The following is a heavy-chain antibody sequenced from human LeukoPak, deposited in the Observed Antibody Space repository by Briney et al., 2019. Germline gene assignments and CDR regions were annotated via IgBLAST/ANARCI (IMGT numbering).Heavy chain of an antibody. V-gene: IGHV3-30*18. D-gene: IGHD3-9*01. CDR1: GFTFSSYG. Sequence: GGSLRLSCAASGFTFSSYGMHWVRQAPGKGLEWVAVISYDGSNKYYADSVKGRFTIPRDNSKNTLYLQMNSLRAEDTAVYYCAKGPRRTAVLRYFDWLFGYWGQGTLVTVSS. CDR2: ISYDGSNK. CDR3: AKGPRRTAVLRYFDWLFGY. J-gene: IGHJ4*02.